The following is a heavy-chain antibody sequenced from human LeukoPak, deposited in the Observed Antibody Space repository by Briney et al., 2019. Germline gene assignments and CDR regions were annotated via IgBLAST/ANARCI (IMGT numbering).Heavy chain of an antibody. CDR2: IYYSGST. V-gene: IGHV4-39*01. D-gene: IGHD6-13*01. J-gene: IGHJ5*02. CDR3: AIRSIAWFDP. CDR1: GGSISSSTYY. Sequence: SETLSLTCTVSGGSISSSTYYWGWIRQPPGKGLEWIGSIYYSGSTYYNPSLKSRVTISVDTSKNQFSLKLSSVTAADTAVYYCAIRSIAWFDPWGQGTLVTVSS.